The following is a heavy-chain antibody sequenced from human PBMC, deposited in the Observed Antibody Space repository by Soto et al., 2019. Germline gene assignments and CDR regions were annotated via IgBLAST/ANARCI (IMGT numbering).Heavy chain of an antibody. J-gene: IGHJ4*02. D-gene: IGHD3-10*01. Sequence: SVKVSCKASGGTFSSYAISWVRQAPGQGLEWMGGIIPIFGTANYAQKFQGRVTITADESTSTAYMELSSLRSEDTVVYYCARGGVRDLGPFDYWGQGTLVTVSS. CDR3: ARGGVRDLGPFDY. V-gene: IGHV1-69*13. CDR1: GGTFSSYA. CDR2: IIPIFGTA.